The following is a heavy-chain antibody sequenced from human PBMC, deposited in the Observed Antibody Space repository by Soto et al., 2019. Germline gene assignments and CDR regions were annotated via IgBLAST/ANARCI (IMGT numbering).Heavy chain of an antibody. CDR2: IYYSGST. Sequence: ILSLTCTVSGASMSSGGYYWTWIRQSPGKGLEWIGYIYYSGSTYYNPSLESRVAISLDTSRSQFSLTLHSVTAADTAIYYCARDRHNNFFDPWGQGTLVTVSS. V-gene: IGHV4-31*03. J-gene: IGHJ5*02. CDR3: ARDRHNNFFDP. D-gene: IGHD6-6*01. CDR1: GASMSSGGYY.